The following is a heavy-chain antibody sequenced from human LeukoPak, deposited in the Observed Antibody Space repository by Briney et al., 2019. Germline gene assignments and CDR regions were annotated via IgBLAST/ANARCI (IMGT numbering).Heavy chain of an antibody. J-gene: IGHJ2*01. CDR3: ARDFAMIFGVVIGFDL. Sequence: GASVKVSCKASGYTFTGYYMHWVRQAPGQGLEWMGRINPNSGGTNYAQKFQGRVTMTRDTSISTAYMELSRLRSDDTAVYYCARDFAMIFGVVIGFDLWGRGTLVTVSS. V-gene: IGHV1-2*06. CDR1: GYTFTGYY. CDR2: INPNSGGT. D-gene: IGHD3-3*01.